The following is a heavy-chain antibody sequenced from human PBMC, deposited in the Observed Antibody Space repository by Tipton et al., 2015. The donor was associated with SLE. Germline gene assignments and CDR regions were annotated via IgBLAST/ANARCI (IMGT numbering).Heavy chain of an antibody. J-gene: IGHJ3*02. CDR2: IYYTGST. Sequence: TLSLTCAVSGGPISSGDKYWTWIRQPAGKGLEWIGFIYYTGSTNYNPSLKSRVTFSVDTSKNQFSLKLTSVTAADTAVYYCAKSRYKYYSDAFDMWGQGTRVTVSS. CDR3: AKSRYKYYSDAFDM. D-gene: IGHD2/OR15-2a*01. CDR1: GGPISSGDKY. V-gene: IGHV4-61*10.